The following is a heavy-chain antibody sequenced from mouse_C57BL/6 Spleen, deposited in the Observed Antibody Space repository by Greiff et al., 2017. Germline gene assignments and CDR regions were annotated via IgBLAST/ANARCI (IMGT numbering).Heavy chain of an antibody. Sequence: QVQLKESGPGLVQPSQSLSITCTVSGFSLTSYGVHWVRQSPGKGLEWLGVIWRGGSTDYNAAFMSRLGITKDNSKSQVFFKMNSLQADDTAIYDCAKGTTVVAPYFDVWGTGTTVTVSS. V-gene: IGHV2-5*01. CDR1: GFSLTSYG. CDR2: IWRGGST. D-gene: IGHD1-1*01. J-gene: IGHJ1*03. CDR3: AKGTTVVAPYFDV.